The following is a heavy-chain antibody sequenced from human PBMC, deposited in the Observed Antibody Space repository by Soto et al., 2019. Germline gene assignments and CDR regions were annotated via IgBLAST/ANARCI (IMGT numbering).Heavy chain of an antibody. D-gene: IGHD4-17*01. Sequence: QVQLVESGGGVVQPGRSLRLSCAASGFTFSSYGMHWVRQAPGKGLEWVAVIWYDGSNKYYADPVKGRFTISRDNSKNTLYLQMNSLRAEDTAVYYCARVPTVTPVFFDYWGQGTLVTVSS. V-gene: IGHV3-33*01. J-gene: IGHJ4*02. CDR2: IWYDGSNK. CDR3: ARVPTVTPVFFDY. CDR1: GFTFSSYG.